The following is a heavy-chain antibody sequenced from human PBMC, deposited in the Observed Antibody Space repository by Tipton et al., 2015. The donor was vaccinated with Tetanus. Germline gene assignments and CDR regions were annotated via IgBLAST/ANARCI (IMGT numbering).Heavy chain of an antibody. D-gene: IGHD2-21*02. J-gene: IGHJ4*02. CDR3: ARGMAEASNCGGDCYSDY. V-gene: IGHV3-11*06. CDR1: GFTFSQHY. CDR2: ISSSSRYI. Sequence: SLRLSCAASGFTFSQHYISWIRQAPGKGLEWVSSISSSSRYIYYADSVKGRFTISRDNAKNSLYLQMNSLRAEDTAVYSCARGMAEASNCGGDCYSDYWGQGTLVTVSS.